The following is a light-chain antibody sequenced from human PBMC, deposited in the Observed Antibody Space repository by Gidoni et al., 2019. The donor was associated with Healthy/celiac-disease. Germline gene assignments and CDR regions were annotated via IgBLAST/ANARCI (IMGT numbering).Light chain of an antibody. CDR3: QQYGSSPPG. V-gene: IGKV3-20*01. Sequence: EVVLSHSPGTLSLSPGERATLSCSASQSVSSRDVAWYPQKPGQAPRLLLYGASSRATDIPDRFSGSGSGTDFTLTISRLEPEDFAVYYCQQYGSSPPGFXHXTKVDIK. CDR2: GAS. CDR1: QSVSSRD. J-gene: IGKJ3*01.